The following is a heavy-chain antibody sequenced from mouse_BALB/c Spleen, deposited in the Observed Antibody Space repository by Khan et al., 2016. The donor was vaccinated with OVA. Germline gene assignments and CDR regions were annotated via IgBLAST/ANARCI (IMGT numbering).Heavy chain of an antibody. D-gene: IGHD4-1*01. CDR2: ISSGGDYN. CDR3: ASHLTGSFAY. J-gene: IGHJ3*01. V-gene: IGHV5-6*01. CDR1: GFTFSSYS. Sequence: EVQLQESGGDLVKPGGSLKLSCAASGFTFSSYSMSWVRQTPDKRLEWVATISSGGDYNYYPDSAKGRFTIFRDNAKNTLYLQMSSLKSEDTAMYYCASHLTGSFAYWGQGTLVTVSA.